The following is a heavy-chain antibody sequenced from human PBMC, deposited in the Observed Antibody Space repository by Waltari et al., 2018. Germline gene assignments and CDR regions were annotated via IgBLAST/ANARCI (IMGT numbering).Heavy chain of an antibody. CDR1: GYTFTDYY. J-gene: IGHJ5*02. V-gene: IGHV1-69-2*01. CDR2: FDPEDGEP. D-gene: IGHD2-15*01. CDR3: ATLGRQCSGGSCYVDNWFDP. Sequence: EVQLVQSGAEVKKPGATVKISCKVSGYTFTDYYMHWVQQAPGKGLEWMGLFDPEDGEPLYAEKFQGVVTLTADTSTATAYMELSRLRSEDTAVYYCATLGRQCSGGSCYVDNWFDPWGQGTLVTVSS.